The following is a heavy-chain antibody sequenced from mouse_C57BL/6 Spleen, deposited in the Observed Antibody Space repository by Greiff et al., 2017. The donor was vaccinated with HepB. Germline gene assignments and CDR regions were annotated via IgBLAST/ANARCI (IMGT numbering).Heavy chain of an antibody. CDR1: GYTFTSYW. CDR2: IYPGSGST. V-gene: IGHV1-55*01. J-gene: IGHJ1*03. Sequence: VQLQQSGAELVKPGASVKMSCKASGYTFTSYWITWVKQRPGQGLEWIGDIYPGSGSTNYNEKFKSKATLTVDTSSSTAYMQLSSLTSEDSAVYYCARATTVVAPYFDVWGTGTTVTVSS. D-gene: IGHD1-1*01. CDR3: ARATTVVAPYFDV.